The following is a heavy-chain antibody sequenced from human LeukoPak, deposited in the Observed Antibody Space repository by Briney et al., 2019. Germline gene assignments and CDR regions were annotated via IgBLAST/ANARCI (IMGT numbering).Heavy chain of an antibody. J-gene: IGHJ4*02. Sequence: PSETLSLTCTVSGGSMNSYYWNWIRQPPGKGLEWIGDIYNSGSANYNPSLKSRVTISVDTSKNQFSLKLTSVTAADAAVYFCARAVAYFGLYYFDYLGQGALVTVSS. CDR1: GGSMNSYY. CDR3: ARAVAYFGLYYFDY. D-gene: IGHD2-8*02. V-gene: IGHV4-59*01. CDR2: IYNSGSA.